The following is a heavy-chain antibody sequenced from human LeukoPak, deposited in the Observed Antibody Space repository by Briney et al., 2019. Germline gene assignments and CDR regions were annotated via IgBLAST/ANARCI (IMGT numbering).Heavy chain of an antibody. CDR3: ASPIQYSSGWYEFDY. D-gene: IGHD6-19*01. J-gene: IGHJ4*02. V-gene: IGHV5-51*01. CDR1: GYSFTSYW. CDR2: IYPGDSDT. Sequence: GESLKISCKGSGYSFTSYWISWVRQMPGKGLECMGIIYPGDSDTRYSPSFQGQVTISADKSISTAYLQWSSLKASDTAMYYCASPIQYSSGWYEFDYWGQGTLITVSS.